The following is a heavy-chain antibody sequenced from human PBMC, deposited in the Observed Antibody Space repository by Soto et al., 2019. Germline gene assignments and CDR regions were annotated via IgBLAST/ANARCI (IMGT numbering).Heavy chain of an antibody. V-gene: IGHV1-69*13. D-gene: IGHD3-22*01. CDR3: ARLSRPNYYDTSGFFKDNWFDP. Sequence: GASVKVSCKASGGTFNSYYINWVRQAPGQGLEWMGGIIPIVETPKYAQKFQGRVTITADESTNTVYMELSSLRSEDTAMYYCARLSRPNYYDTSGFFKDNWFDPWGQGTLVTVSS. CDR1: GGTFNSYY. CDR2: IIPIVETP. J-gene: IGHJ5*02.